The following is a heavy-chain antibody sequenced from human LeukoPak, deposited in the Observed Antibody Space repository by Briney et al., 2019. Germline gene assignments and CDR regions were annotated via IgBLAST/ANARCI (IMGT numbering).Heavy chain of an antibody. CDR2: INWNGGST. J-gene: IGHJ6*03. V-gene: IGHV3-20*04. CDR3: ARDGSVWSGYYTHYYYMDV. D-gene: IGHD3-3*01. CDR1: GFTFSRHG. Sequence: PGGSLRLSCAASGFTFSRHGMHWVRQAPGKGLEWVSGINWNGGSTGYADSVKGRFTISRDNAKNSLYLQMNSLRAEDTALYYCARDGSVWSGYYTHYYYMDVWGKGTTVTVSS.